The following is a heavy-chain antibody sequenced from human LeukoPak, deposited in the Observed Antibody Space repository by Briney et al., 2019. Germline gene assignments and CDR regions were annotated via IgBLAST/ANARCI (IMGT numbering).Heavy chain of an antibody. D-gene: IGHD3-22*01. CDR3: ARVTGYMIEDYFDY. Sequence: SETLSLTCTVSGGSISSYSWSWIRQPPGKGLEWIGYIHYNGSTNYNPSLKSRVTISVDTSKNQFSLRLSSVTAADTAVYYCARVTGYMIEDYFDYWGQGTLVTVSS. CDR1: GGSISSYS. CDR2: IHYNGST. J-gene: IGHJ4*02. V-gene: IGHV4-59*01.